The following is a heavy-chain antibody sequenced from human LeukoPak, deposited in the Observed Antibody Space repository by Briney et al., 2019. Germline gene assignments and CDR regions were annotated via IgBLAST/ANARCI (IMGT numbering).Heavy chain of an antibody. Sequence: PGGSLRLSCAASGFTFSNYGMHWVRQAPGKGLEWVAVIWYDGSNKYYADSVKGRFTISRDNSKNTLYLQMNSLRAEDTAVYYCAGNYGPYYFDYWGQGILVTVSS. CDR1: GFTFSNYG. D-gene: IGHD3-10*01. J-gene: IGHJ4*02. V-gene: IGHV3-33*01. CDR3: AGNYGPYYFDY. CDR2: IWYDGSNK.